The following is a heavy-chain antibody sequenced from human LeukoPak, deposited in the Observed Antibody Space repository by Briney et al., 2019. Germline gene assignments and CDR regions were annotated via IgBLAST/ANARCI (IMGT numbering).Heavy chain of an antibody. D-gene: IGHD6-13*01. CDR1: GFTFSSYS. V-gene: IGHV3-33*08. CDR3: ARELAA. Sequence: GGSLRLSCVASGFTFSSYSMHWVRQAPGKGLEWVAAIWPDGSNKYYANSVKGRFTISRDNSKNTLYLQMNSLRGDDTAIYYCARELAAWGQGTLVTVSS. J-gene: IGHJ4*02. CDR2: IWPDGSNK.